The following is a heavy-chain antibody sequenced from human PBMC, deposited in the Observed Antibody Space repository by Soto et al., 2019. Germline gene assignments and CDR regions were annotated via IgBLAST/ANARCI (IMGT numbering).Heavy chain of an antibody. CDR3: ARTYCSGGSCYSDY. CDR2: IYYSGST. Sequence: PSETLSLTCTVSGGSISSYYWSWIRQPPGKGLEWIGYIYYSGSTNYNPSLKSRVTISVDTSKNQFSLKLSSVTAADTAVYYCARTYCSGGSCYSDYWGQGTLVTLSS. D-gene: IGHD2-15*01. CDR1: GGSISSYY. V-gene: IGHV4-59*01. J-gene: IGHJ4*02.